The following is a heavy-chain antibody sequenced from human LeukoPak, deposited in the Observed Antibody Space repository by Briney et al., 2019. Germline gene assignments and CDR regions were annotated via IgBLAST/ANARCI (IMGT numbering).Heavy chain of an antibody. D-gene: IGHD3-22*01. Sequence: SETLSLTCTVSGGSISSGSYYWSWIRQPAGKGLEWIGRIYTSGSTNYNPSLKSRVTISVDTSKNQFSLKLSSVTAADTAVYYCARESYDSSGYYSRVVDYWGQGTLVTVSS. CDR2: IYTSGST. V-gene: IGHV4-61*02. CDR3: ARESYDSSGYYSRVVDY. J-gene: IGHJ4*02. CDR1: GGSISSGSYY.